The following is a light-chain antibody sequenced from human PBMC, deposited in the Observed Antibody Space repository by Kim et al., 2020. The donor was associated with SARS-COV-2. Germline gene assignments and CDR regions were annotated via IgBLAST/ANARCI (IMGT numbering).Light chain of an antibody. CDR1: QSVGSS. CDR3: QQYSRWPLT. J-gene: IGKJ4*01. CDR2: GAS. V-gene: IGKV3-15*01. Sequence: LSPGERVSPSCRASQSVGSSLAWYQQKPGQAPRLLLYGASTRASGMSARFSGSGSGTEFTLTISSLQSEDFAVYYCQQYSRWPLTFGGGTKVEIK.